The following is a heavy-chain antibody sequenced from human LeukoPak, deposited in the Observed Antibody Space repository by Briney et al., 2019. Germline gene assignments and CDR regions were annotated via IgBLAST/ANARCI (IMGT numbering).Heavy chain of an antibody. Sequence: ASVKVSCKASGYTFTSYYMHWVRQAPGQGLEWMGIINPSGGSTSYAQKFQGRVTMTRDTSTSTVYMELSSLRSEDTAVYYCARDMVYYYDSSGTEDAFDIWGQGTMVTVSS. J-gene: IGHJ3*02. CDR2: INPSGGST. D-gene: IGHD3-22*01. CDR3: ARDMVYYYDSSGTEDAFDI. CDR1: GYTFTSYY. V-gene: IGHV1-46*01.